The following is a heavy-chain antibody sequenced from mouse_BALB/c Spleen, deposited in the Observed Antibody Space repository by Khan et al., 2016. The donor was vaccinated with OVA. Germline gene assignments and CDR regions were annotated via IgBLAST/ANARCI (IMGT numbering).Heavy chain of an antibody. J-gene: IGHJ3*01. V-gene: IGHV1S136*01. CDR1: GYTFTSYV. CDR2: ISPNSDGS. CDR3: VRSLYYDGSAYEGFAY. D-gene: IGHD1-1*01. Sequence: EVQLQQSGPELVKPGASVKMSCKASGYTFTSYVMHWVKQKPGQGLEWIGYISPNSDGSKYNEKFRGKATLTSDTSSSTAYMELSSLTSEDSEVYYCVRSLYYDGSAYEGFAYWGQGTLVTVSA.